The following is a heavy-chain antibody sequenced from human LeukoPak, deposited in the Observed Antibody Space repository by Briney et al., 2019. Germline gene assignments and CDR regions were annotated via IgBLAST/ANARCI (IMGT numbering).Heavy chain of an antibody. CDR1: GYTFTSYG. CDR2: ISAYNGNT. CDR3: ARDRPWYSSSWYPNVHYYYYGMDV. V-gene: IGHV1-18*01. Sequence: ASVKVSCKASGYTFTSYGISWVRQAPGQGLEWMGWISAYNGNTNYAQKLQGRVTMTTDTSTSTAYMELRSLRSDDTAVYYCARDRPWYSSSWYPNVHYYYYGMDVWGQGTTVTVSS. J-gene: IGHJ6*02. D-gene: IGHD6-13*01.